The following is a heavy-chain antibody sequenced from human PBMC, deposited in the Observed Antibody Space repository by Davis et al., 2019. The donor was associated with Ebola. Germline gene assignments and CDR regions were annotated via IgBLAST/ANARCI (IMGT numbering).Heavy chain of an antibody. Sequence: GESLKISCAASGFTFSSYAMSWVRQAPGKGLEWVSSISSSSSYIYYADSVKGRFTISRDNAKNSLYLQMNSLRAEDTAVYYCAREDLGGGTGWGQGTLVTVSS. V-gene: IGHV3-21*01. D-gene: IGHD3-16*01. CDR1: GFTFSSYA. J-gene: IGHJ4*02. CDR2: ISSSSSYI. CDR3: AREDLGGGTG.